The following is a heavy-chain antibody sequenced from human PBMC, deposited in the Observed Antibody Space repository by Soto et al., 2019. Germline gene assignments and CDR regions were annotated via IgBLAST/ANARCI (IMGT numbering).Heavy chain of an antibody. CDR1: GFTFSSYD. V-gene: IGHV3-13*01. J-gene: IGHJ4*02. Sequence: WGSLRLSCAASGFTFSSYDMHWVRQATGKGLEWVSAIGTAGDTYYPGSVKGRFTISRENAKNSLYLQMNSLRAGDTAVYFCARAAVLFSRLDYWGQGALVTVSS. CDR2: IGTAGDT. CDR3: ARAAVLFSRLDY. D-gene: IGHD6-25*01.